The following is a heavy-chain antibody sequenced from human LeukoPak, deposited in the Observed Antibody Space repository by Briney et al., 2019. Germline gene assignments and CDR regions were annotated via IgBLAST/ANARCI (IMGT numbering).Heavy chain of an antibody. J-gene: IGHJ6*03. V-gene: IGHV4-4*07. CDR3: ATSVAGKYYYYYYMDV. CDR1: GGSISSYY. CDR2: IYTSGST. Sequence: SETLSLTCTVSGGSISSYYWSWIRQPAGKGLEWIGRIYTSGSTNYNPSLKSRVTMSVDTSKNQFSLKLSSVTAADTAVYYCATSVAGKYYYYYYMDVWGKGTAVTVSS. D-gene: IGHD6-19*01.